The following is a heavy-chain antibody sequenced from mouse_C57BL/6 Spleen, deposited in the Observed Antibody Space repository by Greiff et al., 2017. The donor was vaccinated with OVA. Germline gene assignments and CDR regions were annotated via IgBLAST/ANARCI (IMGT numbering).Heavy chain of an antibody. CDR3: ARHERYYGSSYYFDY. CDR1: GYAFSSYW. J-gene: IGHJ2*01. D-gene: IGHD1-1*01. CDR2: IYPGDGDT. V-gene: IGHV1-80*01. Sequence: QVQLQQSGAELVKPGASVKISCKASGYAFSSYWMNWVKQRPGKGLEWIGQIYPGDGDTNYNGKFKGKATLTADKSSSTVYMELSRLTSEDSAVYFCARHERYYGSSYYFDYWGQGTTLTVSS.